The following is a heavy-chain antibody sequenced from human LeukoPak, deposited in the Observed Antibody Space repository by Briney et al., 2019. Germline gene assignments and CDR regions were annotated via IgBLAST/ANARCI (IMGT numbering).Heavy chain of an antibody. J-gene: IGHJ5*02. D-gene: IGHD1-14*01. V-gene: IGHV3-48*01. CDR3: AREDHAGFDP. Sequence: PGGSLRLSCAASGFTFSSYSMNWVRQAPGKGLEWVSYISSSSSTIYYADSVKGRFTISRDNAKNSLYLQMNSLRAEDTAVYYCAREDHAGFDPWGQGTLVTVSS. CDR1: GFTFSSYS. CDR2: ISSSSSTI.